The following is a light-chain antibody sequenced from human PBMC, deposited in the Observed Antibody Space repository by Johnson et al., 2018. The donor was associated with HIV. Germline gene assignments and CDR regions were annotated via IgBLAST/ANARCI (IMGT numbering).Light chain of an antibody. Sequence: QSVLTQPPSASGTPGQRVTISCSGSSSNIGSNTVNWYQQLPGTAPKLLIYRNNQRPSGVPDRFSGSKSGTSASLAITGLQTGDEADYYCGTWDTSLSVYVFGTGTKVTVL. CDR1: SSNIGSNT. CDR3: GTWDTSLSVYV. J-gene: IGLJ1*01. CDR2: RNN. V-gene: IGLV1-44*01.